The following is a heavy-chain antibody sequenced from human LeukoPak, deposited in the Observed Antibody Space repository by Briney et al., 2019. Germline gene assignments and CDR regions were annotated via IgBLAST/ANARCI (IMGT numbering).Heavy chain of an antibody. CDR3: ARDGHFDD. J-gene: IGHJ4*02. CDR1: GYSFTDYN. V-gene: IGHV1-2*02. Sequence: ASVKVSCKASGYSFTDYNMQWLRQAPGQGLEWMGWINPNSGGTNYAQKLQGRVTMTRDTSISTAYMELSRLRSDDTAVYYCARDGHFDDWGQGTLVTVSS. CDR2: INPNSGGT.